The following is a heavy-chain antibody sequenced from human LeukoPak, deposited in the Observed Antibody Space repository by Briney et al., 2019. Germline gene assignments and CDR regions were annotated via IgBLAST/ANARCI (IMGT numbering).Heavy chain of an antibody. V-gene: IGHV4-31*03. J-gene: IGHJ4*02. CDR2: IYYSGST. D-gene: IGHD4-17*01. Sequence: SQTLSLTCTVSGGSISSGGYYWSWIRQHPGKGLEWIGYIYYSGSTHYNPSLKSRVTISVDTSKNQFSLKLSSVTAADTAVYYCARTGSPTVTTFAVDYWGQGTLVTVSS. CDR1: GGSISSGGYY. CDR3: ARTGSPTVTTFAVDY.